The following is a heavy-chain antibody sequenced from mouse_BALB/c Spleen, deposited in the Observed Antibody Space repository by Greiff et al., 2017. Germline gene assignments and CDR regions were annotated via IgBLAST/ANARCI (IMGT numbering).Heavy chain of an antibody. V-gene: IGHV1-7*01. CDR1: GYTFTSYW. Sequence: VQLQQSGAELAKPGASVKMSCKASGYTFTSYWMHWVKQRPGQGLEWIGYINPSTGYTEYNQKFKDKATLTADKSSSTAYMQLSSLTSEDSAVYYCARSYYGNYYWYFDVWGAGTTVTVSS. J-gene: IGHJ1*01. CDR2: INPSTGYT. D-gene: IGHD2-10*01. CDR3: ARSYYGNYYWYFDV.